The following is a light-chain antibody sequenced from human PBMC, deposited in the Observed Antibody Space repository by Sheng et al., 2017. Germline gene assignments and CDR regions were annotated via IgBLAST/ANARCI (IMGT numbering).Light chain of an antibody. V-gene: IGLV1-40*01. Sequence: QSVLTQPPSVSGAPGQRVTISCTGDSPNIGAGYDVHWYRQLPGTAPKLLIYINNRRPSGVPDRFSGSTSGTSASLAITGLHAEDEADYYCQSYDASLSAWVFGGGTKLTVL. CDR3: QSYDASLSAWV. J-gene: IGLJ3*02. CDR1: SPNIGAGYD. CDR2: INN.